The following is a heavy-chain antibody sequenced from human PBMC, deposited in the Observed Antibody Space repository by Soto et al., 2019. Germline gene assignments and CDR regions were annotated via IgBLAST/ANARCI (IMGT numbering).Heavy chain of an antibody. D-gene: IGHD2-8*01. CDR2: ISDDGSNT. Sequence: PGVSLRLSCAASGVSFSSYCIHWVRQAQGEGLVWVAVISDDGSNTYYADSVKGRFTISRDNSKNTLYLQMNSLRAEDTAVYYCARVDIVLMVYAINYGMDVWGQGTTVTVSS. CDR1: GVSFSSYC. V-gene: IGHV3-30*04. CDR3: ARVDIVLMVYAINYGMDV. J-gene: IGHJ6*02.